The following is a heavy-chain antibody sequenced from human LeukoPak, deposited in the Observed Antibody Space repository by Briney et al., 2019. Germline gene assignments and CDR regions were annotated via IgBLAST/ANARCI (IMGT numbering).Heavy chain of an antibody. D-gene: IGHD6-19*01. Sequence: GGSLRLSCAASGFTVSSNYMNWVRQAPGKGLEWVSVIYSGGSTYYADSVKGRFTISRDNSKNTLYLQMNTLRAEDTAVYYCARDDGSGCLDYWGQGTLVTVSS. CDR3: ARDDGSGCLDY. J-gene: IGHJ4*02. CDR2: IYSGGST. V-gene: IGHV3-53*01. CDR1: GFTVSSNY.